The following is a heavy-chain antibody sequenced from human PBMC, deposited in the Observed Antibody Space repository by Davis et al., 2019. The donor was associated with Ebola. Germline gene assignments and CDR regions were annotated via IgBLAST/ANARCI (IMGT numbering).Heavy chain of an antibody. J-gene: IGHJ4*02. D-gene: IGHD5-18*01. V-gene: IGHV3-73*01. CDR3: TGAPRGYSYGYGVDY. CDR1: GFTFSGSA. Sequence: GESLKISCAASGFTFSGSAMHWVRQASGKGLEWVGRIRSKANSYATAYAASVKGRFTISRDDSKNTAYLQMNSLKTEDTAVYYCTGAPRGYSYGYGVDYWGQGTLVTVSS. CDR2: IRSKANSYAT.